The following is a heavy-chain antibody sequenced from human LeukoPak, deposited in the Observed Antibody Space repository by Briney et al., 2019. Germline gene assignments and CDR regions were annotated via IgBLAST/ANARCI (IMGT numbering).Heavy chain of an antibody. D-gene: IGHD5-12*01. CDR2: INHSGST. CDR1: GGSFSGYY. Sequence: PSETLSLTCAVYGGSFSGYYWSWIRQPPGKGLEWIGEINHSGSTNYNPSLKSRVTISVDTSKNQFSLKLSSVTAADTAVYYCARSQGPRKWLQSPYFDYWGQGTLVTVSS. V-gene: IGHV4-34*01. J-gene: IGHJ4*02. CDR3: ARSQGPRKWLQSPYFDY.